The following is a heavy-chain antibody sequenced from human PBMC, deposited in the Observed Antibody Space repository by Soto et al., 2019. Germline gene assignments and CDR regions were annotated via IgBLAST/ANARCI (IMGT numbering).Heavy chain of an antibody. CDR1: GGTFSSYA. D-gene: IGHD3-22*01. V-gene: IGHV1-69*01. CDR3: AREGASGSHIGY. Sequence: QVQLVQSGAEVKKPGSSVKVSCKASGGTFSSYAISWVQQAPGQGLEWMGGIIPIFGTANYAQKFQGRVTITADESTSTAYMELSSLXSEDTAVYYCAREGASGSHIGYWGQGTLVTVSS. CDR2: IIPIFGTA. J-gene: IGHJ4*02.